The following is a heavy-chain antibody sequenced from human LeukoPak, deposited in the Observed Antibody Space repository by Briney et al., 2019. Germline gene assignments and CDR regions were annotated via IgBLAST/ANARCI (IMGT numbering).Heavy chain of an antibody. CDR1: GFTFSSYA. D-gene: IGHD3-10*02. J-gene: IGHJ4*02. V-gene: IGHV3-30-3*01. CDR2: ISYDGSNK. CDR3: ARALFGDFTPATLDY. Sequence: GGSLRLSCAASGFTFSSYAMHWVRQAPCKGLEWVAFISYDGSNKYYADSVKGRFTISRDNSKNTLYLQMNSLRAEGTAVYYCARALFGDFTPATLDYWGQGTLVTVSS.